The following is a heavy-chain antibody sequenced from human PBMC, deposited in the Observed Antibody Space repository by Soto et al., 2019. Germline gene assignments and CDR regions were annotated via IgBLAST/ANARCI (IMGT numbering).Heavy chain of an antibody. J-gene: IGHJ4*02. CDR1: GGTFSNYA. D-gene: IGHD6-13*01. Sequence: QVQMVQSGAEVKKPGSSVKVSCKASGGTFSNYAISWVRQAPGQGLEWMGGIIPILGTTNYAQKFQGRVTITADKSTTTAYMELNSLRSEDTAVYYCARGYSSSWYHYFDSWGQGTLFTVSS. CDR3: ARGYSSSWYHYFDS. V-gene: IGHV1-69*06. CDR2: IIPILGTT.